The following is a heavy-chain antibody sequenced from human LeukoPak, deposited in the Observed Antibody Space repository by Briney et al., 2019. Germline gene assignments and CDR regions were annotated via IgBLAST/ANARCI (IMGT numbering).Heavy chain of an antibody. V-gene: IGHV1-69*13. CDR3: ASAEDSSSWPNDAFDI. Sequence: GASVKLSCKASGGTFTSYAISWVRQAPGQGLEWMGGIIPIFGTANYAQKFQGRVTITADQSTSTAYMELSSLRSEDTAVYYCASAEDSSSWPNDAFDIWGQGTMVTVSS. J-gene: IGHJ3*02. D-gene: IGHD6-13*01. CDR2: IIPIFGTA. CDR1: GGTFTSYA.